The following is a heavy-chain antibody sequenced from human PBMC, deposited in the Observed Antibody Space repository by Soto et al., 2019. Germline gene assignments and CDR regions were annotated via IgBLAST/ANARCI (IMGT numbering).Heavy chain of an antibody. Sequence: GGALRLSCAGVGFTLSAYPLHRVRQAPGKGLEWVAVRSYDKNYEHYADSVKGRLAISRDNYKNTLYLQMNSLRAEDTAVYYCARVEESSGLLGAFDIWGQGTMVTVSS. D-gene: IGHD3-22*01. CDR3: ARVEESSGLLGAFDI. CDR2: RSYDKNYE. CDR1: GFTLSAYP. V-gene: IGHV3-30*09. J-gene: IGHJ3*02.